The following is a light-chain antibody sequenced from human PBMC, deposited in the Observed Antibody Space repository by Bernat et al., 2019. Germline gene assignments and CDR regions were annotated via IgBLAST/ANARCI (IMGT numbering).Light chain of an antibody. V-gene: IGLV2-14*03. CDR2: DVR. CDR1: SSDVGGYNY. CDR3: SSYTSSSTLV. J-gene: IGLJ3*02. Sequence: QSALTQPASVSGSPGQSITISCTGTSSDVGGYNYVSWYQQHPGRAPKLMIYDVRDRPSGLSNRFSGSKSGNTASLTISGLLAEDEADYYCSSYTSSSTLVFGGGTRWTVL.